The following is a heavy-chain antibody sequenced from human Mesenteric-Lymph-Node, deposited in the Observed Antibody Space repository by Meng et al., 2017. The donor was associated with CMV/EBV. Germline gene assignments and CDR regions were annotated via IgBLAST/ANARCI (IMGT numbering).Heavy chain of an antibody. J-gene: IGHJ4*02. CDR1: GFAFRNYG. D-gene: IGHD3-22*01. CDR2: VSASGGVT. Sequence: GGSLRLSCTASGFAFRNYGMSWVRQAPGKGLEWVSGVSASGGVTYYADSVKGRVTISRDNSKNTLYLQMNSLRAEDTAVYYCAKVVAHYDNSGYEFDYWGQGTLVTVSS. CDR3: AKVVAHYDNSGYEFDY. V-gene: IGHV3-23*01.